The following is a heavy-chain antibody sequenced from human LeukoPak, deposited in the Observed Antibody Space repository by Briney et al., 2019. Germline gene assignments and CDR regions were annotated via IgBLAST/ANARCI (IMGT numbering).Heavy chain of an antibody. Sequence: GASVKVSCKASGYTFTGDYMHWVRQAPGQGLEWMGWINPNSGGTNYAQKFQGRVTMTRDTSISTAYMELSRLRSDDTAVYYCARDWEMYYYDSSGYKFDYWGQGTLVTVSS. CDR2: INPNSGGT. D-gene: IGHD3-22*01. V-gene: IGHV1-2*02. J-gene: IGHJ4*02. CDR1: GYTFTGDY. CDR3: ARDWEMYYYDSSGYKFDY.